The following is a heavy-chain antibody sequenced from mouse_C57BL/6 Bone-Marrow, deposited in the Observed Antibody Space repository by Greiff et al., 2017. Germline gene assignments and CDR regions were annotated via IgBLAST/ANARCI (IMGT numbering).Heavy chain of an antibody. D-gene: IGHD2-3*01. V-gene: IGHV14-4*01. CDR3: TYGYYEDY. CDR1: GFNIKDDY. Sequence: EVQRVESGAELVRPGASVKLSCTASGFNIKDDYMHWVKQRPEQGLEWIGWIDPENGDTEYASKFQGKATITADTSSNTAYLQLSSLTSEDTAVYYCTYGYYEDYWGQGTTLTVSS. J-gene: IGHJ2*01. CDR2: IDPENGDT.